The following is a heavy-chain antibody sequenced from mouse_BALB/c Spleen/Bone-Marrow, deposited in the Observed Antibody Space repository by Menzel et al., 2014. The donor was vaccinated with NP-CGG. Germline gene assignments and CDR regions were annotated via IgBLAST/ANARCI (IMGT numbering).Heavy chain of an antibody. Sequence: EVHLVESGGGLVKPGGSLKLSCAASGFTSSSYAMSWVRQTPEKRLEWVASISSGGSTYYPDSVKGRFTISRDNARNVLYLQMSSLRSEDTAMYYCAREEYGQKVYAMDYWGQGTSVTVSS. D-gene: IGHD2-10*02. CDR1: GFTSSSYA. CDR2: ISSGGST. J-gene: IGHJ4*01. V-gene: IGHV5-6-5*01. CDR3: AREEYGQKVYAMDY.